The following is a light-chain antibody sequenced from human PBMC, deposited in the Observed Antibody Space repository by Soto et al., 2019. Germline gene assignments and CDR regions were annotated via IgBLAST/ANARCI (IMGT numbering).Light chain of an antibody. J-gene: IGKJ3*01. V-gene: IGKV3D-11*01. Sequence: EIVLTQSPATLSLSPGERATLSCRASQGVSSYLAWYQQKPGQAPRLLIYDASNRATGIPARFSGSGPGTDFTLTISSLEPEDFAVYYCQQRSNWQGVFTFGPGTKVDIK. CDR2: DAS. CDR1: QGVSSY. CDR3: QQRSNWQGVFT.